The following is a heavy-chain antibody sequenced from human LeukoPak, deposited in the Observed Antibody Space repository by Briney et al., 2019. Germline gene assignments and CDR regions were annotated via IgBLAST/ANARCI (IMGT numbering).Heavy chain of an antibody. CDR3: ASLSGSYFTSPDY. Sequence: GGSLRLSCAASGFTFSSYSMNWVRQAPGKGLEWVSSISSSSSYIYYAGSVKGRFTISRDNAKNSLYLQMNSLRAEDTAAYYCASLSGSYFTSPDYWGQGTLVTVSS. J-gene: IGHJ4*02. V-gene: IGHV3-21*01. D-gene: IGHD1-26*01. CDR2: ISSSSSYI. CDR1: GFTFSSYS.